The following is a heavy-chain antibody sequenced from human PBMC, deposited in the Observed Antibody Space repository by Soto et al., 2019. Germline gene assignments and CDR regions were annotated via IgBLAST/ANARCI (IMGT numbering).Heavy chain of an antibody. CDR3: ARVDTAMVFGVYYYYYGMAV. CDR1: GYTFTSYG. D-gene: IGHD5-18*01. CDR2: ISAYNGNT. V-gene: IGHV1-18*01. Sequence: ASVKVSCKASGYTFTSYGISWVRQAPGQGLEWMGWISAYNGNTNYAQKLQGRVTMTTDTSTSTAYMELRSLRSDDTAVYYCARVDTAMVFGVYYYYYGMAVWGQGTTVTVSS. J-gene: IGHJ6*02.